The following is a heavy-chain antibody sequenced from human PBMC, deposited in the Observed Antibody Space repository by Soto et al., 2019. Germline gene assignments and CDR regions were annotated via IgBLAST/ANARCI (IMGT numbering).Heavy chain of an antibody. CDR1: GYTFTSYA. Sequence: QVQLVQFGAEVKKPGASVKVSCKASGYTFTSYAMHWVRQAPGQRLEWMGWINAGNGNTKYSQKFQGRVTITRDTSASTAYMELSSLRSEDTAVYYCARGLGLYYFDYWGQGTLVTVSS. CDR2: INAGNGNT. V-gene: IGHV1-3*01. CDR3: ARGLGLYYFDY. D-gene: IGHD1-26*01. J-gene: IGHJ4*02.